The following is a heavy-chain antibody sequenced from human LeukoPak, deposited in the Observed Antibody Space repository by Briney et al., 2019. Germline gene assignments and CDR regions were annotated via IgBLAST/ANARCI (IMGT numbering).Heavy chain of an antibody. CDR2: INPNSGGT. J-gene: IGHJ5*02. CDR3: ARGGCSSTSCYEDWFDP. V-gene: IGHV1-2*02. CDR1: GYTFTSYY. Sequence: ASVKVSCKASGYTFTSYYMHWVRQAPGQGLEWMGWINPNSGGTNYAQKFQGRVTMTRDTSISTAYMELSRLRSDDAAVYYCARGGCSSTSCYEDWFDPWGQGTLVTVSS. D-gene: IGHD2-2*01.